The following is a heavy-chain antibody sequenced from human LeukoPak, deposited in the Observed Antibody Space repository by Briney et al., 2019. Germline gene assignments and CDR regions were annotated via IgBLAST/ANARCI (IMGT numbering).Heavy chain of an antibody. V-gene: IGHV1-2*02. J-gene: IGHJ5*02. CDR2: INPKSGAT. D-gene: IGHD6-19*01. Sequence: ASVKVSCKASGYTFTGYYMHWVRQAPGQGLEWMGWINPKSGATNYAQKFQGRVTMTRDTSISTAYMELSRLRSDDTAIYYCATMETSGWYNWFDTWGQGTLVTVSS. CDR1: GYTFTGYY. CDR3: ATMETSGWYNWFDT.